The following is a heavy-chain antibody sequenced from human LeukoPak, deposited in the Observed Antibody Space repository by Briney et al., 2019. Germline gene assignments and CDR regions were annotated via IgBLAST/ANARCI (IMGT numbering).Heavy chain of an antibody. Sequence: PGGSLRLSCAASGFTFSSYSMNWVRQAPGKGLEWVSSISRSSIYIYYADSVKGRFTISRDNAKNSLYLQMNSLRAEDTAVYYCARGHSSGWYPVDYWGQGTLVTVSS. CDR1: GFTFSSYS. CDR2: ISRSSIYI. CDR3: ARGHSSGWYPVDY. D-gene: IGHD6-19*01. V-gene: IGHV3-21*01. J-gene: IGHJ4*02.